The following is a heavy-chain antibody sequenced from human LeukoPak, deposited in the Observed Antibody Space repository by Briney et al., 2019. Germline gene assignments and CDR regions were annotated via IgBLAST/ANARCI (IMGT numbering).Heavy chain of an antibody. CDR2: ISWNSGSI. CDR3: ASQKLGYCSGGSCYGDAFDI. D-gene: IGHD2-15*01. Sequence: PGRSLRLSCAASGFTFDDYAMHWVRQAPGKGLEWVSGISWNSGSIGYADPVKGRFTISRDNAKNSLYLQMNSLRAEDMALYYCASQKLGYCSGGSCYGDAFDIWGQGTMVTVSS. J-gene: IGHJ3*02. V-gene: IGHV3-9*03. CDR1: GFTFDDYA.